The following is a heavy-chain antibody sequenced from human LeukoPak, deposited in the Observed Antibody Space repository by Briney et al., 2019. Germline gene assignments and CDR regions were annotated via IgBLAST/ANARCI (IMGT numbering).Heavy chain of an antibody. CDR3: ATSAVEMATTTGPYFDY. CDR1: GFTFSSYW. Sequence: GGSLRLSCAASGFTFSSYWMSWVRQAPGKGLEWVANIKQDGSEKYYVDSVKGRFTISRDNAKNSLYLQMNSLRAEDTAVYYCATSAVEMATTTGPYFDYWGQGTLVTVSS. V-gene: IGHV3-7*01. J-gene: IGHJ4*02. CDR2: IKQDGSEK. D-gene: IGHD5-24*01.